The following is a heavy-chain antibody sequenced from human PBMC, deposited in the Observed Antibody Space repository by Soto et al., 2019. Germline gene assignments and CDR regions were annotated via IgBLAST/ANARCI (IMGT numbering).Heavy chain of an antibody. Sequence: LRLSCTVSGFTFGDFAVSWVRLAPGKGLEWVSLIRRKTFGGTTEYVASVKGRFTISRDDSKSIAYLQMNSLKTEDTAVYYCTRAAYYDSRGYYYVFDFWGQGSLVTVSS. CDR1: GFTFGDFA. CDR3: TRAAYYDSRGYYYVFDF. V-gene: IGHV3-49*04. J-gene: IGHJ4*02. CDR2: IRRKTFGGTT. D-gene: IGHD3-22*01.